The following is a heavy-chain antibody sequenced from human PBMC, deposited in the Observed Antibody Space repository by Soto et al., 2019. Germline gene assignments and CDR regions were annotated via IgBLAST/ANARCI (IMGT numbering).Heavy chain of an antibody. Sequence: QVQLVQSGAEVKKPGSSVKVSCKASGGTFSSYAISWVRQAPGQGLEWMGGIIPIFGTANYAQKFQGRVTMTANSFTRTDSSEQRSVEAEDVSVYFCTSDRGRQYRSGGGGDYWGQGTLVTVSS. J-gene: IGHJ4*02. CDR2: IIPIFGTA. V-gene: IGHV1-69*12. CDR3: TSDRGRQYRSGGGGDY. D-gene: IGHD3-16*01. CDR1: GGTFSSYA.